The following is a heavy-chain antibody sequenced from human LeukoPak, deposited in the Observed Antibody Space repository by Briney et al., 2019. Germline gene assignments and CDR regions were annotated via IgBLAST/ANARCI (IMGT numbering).Heavy chain of an antibody. CDR1: GFTFSSYW. Sequence: PGGSLRLSCAASGFTFSSYWMHWVRQAPGKGLVWVSRINSDGSSTSYADSVKGRFTISRDNAKNTLYLQMNSLRAEDTAVYYCASSAAAAAHFDYWGQGTLVTVSS. V-gene: IGHV3-74*01. CDR2: INSDGSST. D-gene: IGHD2-2*01. J-gene: IGHJ4*02. CDR3: ASSAAAAAHFDY.